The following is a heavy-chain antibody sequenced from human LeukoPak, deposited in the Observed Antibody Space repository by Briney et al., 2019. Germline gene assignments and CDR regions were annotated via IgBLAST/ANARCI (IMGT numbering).Heavy chain of an antibody. CDR3: AKVDIMTTPGAFAV. Sequence: SETLSLTCTVSGGSISNYHWSWIRQPAGKGLEWIGRIYTSGSTNYNPSLESRVTMSVDTSKNQFSLKLNSVTAADTAVYYCAKVDIMTTPGAFAVWGQGTMVTVSS. CDR2: IYTSGST. CDR1: GGSISNYH. D-gene: IGHD1-1*01. J-gene: IGHJ3*01. V-gene: IGHV4-4*07.